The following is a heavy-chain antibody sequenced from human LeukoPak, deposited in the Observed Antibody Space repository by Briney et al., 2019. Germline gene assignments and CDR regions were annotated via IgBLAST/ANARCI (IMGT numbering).Heavy chain of an antibody. J-gene: IGHJ4*02. CDR3: ARLRAVAGLFDY. Sequence: PSETLSLTCTVSGGSISSYYWSWIRQPPGKGLEWIGYIHYSGSTNYNPSLKSRVTISVDTSKNQFSLKLSSVTAADAAVYYCARLRAVAGLFDYWGQGTLVTVSS. CDR2: IHYSGST. V-gene: IGHV4-59*08. D-gene: IGHD6-19*01. CDR1: GGSISSYY.